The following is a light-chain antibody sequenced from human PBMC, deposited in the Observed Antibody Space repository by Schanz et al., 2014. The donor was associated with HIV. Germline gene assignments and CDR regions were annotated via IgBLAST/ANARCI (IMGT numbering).Light chain of an antibody. CDR1: QSVSSY. CDR3: QQRSSWPLFT. V-gene: IGKV3-11*01. J-gene: IGKJ2*01. CDR2: DTS. Sequence: PGERATLSCRASQSVSSYLAWYQQKPGQAPRLLIYDTSNRATGIPARFSGSGSGTEFTLTISSLEPEDFAVYYCQQRSSWPLFTFGQGTKLEIK.